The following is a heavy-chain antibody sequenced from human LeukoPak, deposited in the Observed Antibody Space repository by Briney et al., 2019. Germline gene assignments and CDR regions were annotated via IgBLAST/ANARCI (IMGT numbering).Heavy chain of an antibody. V-gene: IGHV4-59*08. J-gene: IGHJ4*02. CDR1: GASISSYY. D-gene: IGHD1-7*01. CDR3: ASLTGTARGY. Sequence: SETLSLTCTVSGASISSYYWSWIRQPPGKGLEWIGYIYDSGSTNYNPSLKSRVTISLDTSMYQFSLKLSSVTAADTAVYYCASLTGTARGYWGQGTLVTVSS. CDR2: IYDSGST.